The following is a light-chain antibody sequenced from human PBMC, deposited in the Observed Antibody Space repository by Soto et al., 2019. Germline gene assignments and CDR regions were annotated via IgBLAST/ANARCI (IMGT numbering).Light chain of an antibody. Sequence: EIVLTQSPGTLSLSPGERATLSCRASQSVGSTYLAWYQQKPGQAPRLLIYEASSRATGIPDRFSGSGSGTDFTLTISRLEPEDFAVYYCQQYGDSPWTFGQGTKVDI. J-gene: IGKJ1*01. CDR3: QQYGDSPWT. CDR2: EAS. CDR1: QSVGSTY. V-gene: IGKV3-20*01.